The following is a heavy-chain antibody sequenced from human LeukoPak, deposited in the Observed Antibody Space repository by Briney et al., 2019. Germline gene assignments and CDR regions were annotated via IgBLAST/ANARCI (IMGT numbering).Heavy chain of an antibody. CDR2: IHYTGST. D-gene: IGHD3-10*01. Sequence: SETLSLTCTISGGSISGDYWSWIRHPPGKRLEFIGYIHYTGSTDYNPSLKSRITTSVDRSKNQFSLKLSSVTAADTAVYCARGGPSSKYFDLWGRGTLVTVSS. J-gene: IGHJ2*01. CDR1: GGSISGDY. V-gene: IGHV4-59*01. CDR3: ARGGPSSKYFDL.